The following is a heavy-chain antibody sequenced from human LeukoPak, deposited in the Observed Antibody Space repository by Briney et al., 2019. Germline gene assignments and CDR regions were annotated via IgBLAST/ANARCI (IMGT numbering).Heavy chain of an antibody. V-gene: IGHV4-38-2*02. CDR2: IYHSGST. J-gene: IGHJ4*02. CDR3: ARDGDSSGYYDY. CDR1: GYSLSSGYY. D-gene: IGHD3-22*01. Sequence: SETLSLTCTVSGYSLSSGYYWGWIRQPPGKGLEWIGSIYHSGSTYYNPSLKSRVTISVDTSKNQFSLKLSSVTAADTAVYYCARDGDSSGYYDYWGQGTLVTVSS.